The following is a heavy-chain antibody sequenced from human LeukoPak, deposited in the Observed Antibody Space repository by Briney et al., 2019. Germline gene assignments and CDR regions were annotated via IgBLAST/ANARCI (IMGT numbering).Heavy chain of an antibody. J-gene: IGHJ5*02. CDR1: GFTFSHYG. D-gene: IGHD4-11*01. Sequence: PGGSLRLSCAEAGFTFSHYGMHWVRQAPGKGLEWVAVIWSDGTNQYYADSVKGRFTISRDDSGNTVYLQMNSLRPEDTGVYYCAKDARRGFDYSNSHESWGQGTPVTVST. CDR2: IWSDGTNQ. CDR3: AKDARRGFDYSNSHES. V-gene: IGHV3-33*06.